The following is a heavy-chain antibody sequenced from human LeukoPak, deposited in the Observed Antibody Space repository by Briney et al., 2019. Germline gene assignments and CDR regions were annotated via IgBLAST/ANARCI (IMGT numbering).Heavy chain of an antibody. Sequence: PSETLSLTCTVSGGSISSGSYYWSWIRQPAGKGLEWIGRIYTSGSTNYNPSLKSRVTISVDTSKNQFSLKLSSVTAADTAVYYCARGYSSSPENWYFDLWGRGTLVTVSS. J-gene: IGHJ2*01. CDR3: ARGYSSSPENWYFDL. CDR2: IYTSGST. V-gene: IGHV4-61*02. CDR1: GGSISSGSYY. D-gene: IGHD6-13*01.